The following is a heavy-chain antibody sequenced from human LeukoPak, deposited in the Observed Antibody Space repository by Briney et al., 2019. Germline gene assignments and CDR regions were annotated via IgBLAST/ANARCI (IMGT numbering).Heavy chain of an antibody. Sequence: SETLSLTCTVSGGFISSYYWSWIRQPPGKGLEWIGYIYYSGNTIYNPSLKSRVAISIDTSKNQFSLKLSSVTAADTAVYYCAGAPLGYCSSTSCYSSYYYYYGMDVWGQGTTVTVSS. CDR2: IYYSGNT. V-gene: IGHV4-59*01. CDR3: AGAPLGYCSSTSCYSSYYYYYGMDV. J-gene: IGHJ6*02. D-gene: IGHD2-2*01. CDR1: GGFISSYY.